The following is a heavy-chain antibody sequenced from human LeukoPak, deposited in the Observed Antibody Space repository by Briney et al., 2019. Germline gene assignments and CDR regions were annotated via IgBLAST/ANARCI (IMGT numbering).Heavy chain of an antibody. CDR2: IYYSGST. CDR1: GGSISGYY. CDR3: ARFNSWFYFDY. D-gene: IGHD6-13*01. J-gene: IGHJ4*02. Sequence: PSETLSVTCTVSGGSISGYYWSWVRQPPGKGLEWIGYIYYSGSTNYNPSLKSRVTISVDTSKNQFSLKLSSVTAADTAVYYCARFNSWFYFDYWGQGTLVTVSS. V-gene: IGHV4-59*08.